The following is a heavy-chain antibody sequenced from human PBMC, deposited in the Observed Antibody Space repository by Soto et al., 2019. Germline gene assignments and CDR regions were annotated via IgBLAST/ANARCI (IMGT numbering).Heavy chain of an antibody. J-gene: IGHJ5*02. CDR3: ARDLSPYSDYYDESTSETWFDP. Sequence: QVQLVASGGGLVQPGGSLRLSCAASGFTFSDYYMSWLRQPPGKGLEWASYIIKCGSIIHFAASVKGRFAISRDNSKNTLYLQMSSRRAGDTALYYCARDLSPYSDYYDESTSETWFDPWGQGTLVTVSS. CDR2: IIKCGSII. CDR1: GFTFSDYY. D-gene: IGHD3-16*01. V-gene: IGHV3-11*01.